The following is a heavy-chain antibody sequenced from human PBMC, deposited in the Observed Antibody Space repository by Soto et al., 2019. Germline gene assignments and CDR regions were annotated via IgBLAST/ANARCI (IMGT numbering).Heavy chain of an antibody. CDR3: AREGGGYCSGGSCPYNWFDP. CDR2: IYHSGST. CDR1: GGSISSGGYS. V-gene: IGHV4-30-2*01. J-gene: IGHJ5*02. D-gene: IGHD2-15*01. Sequence: QLQLQESGSGLVKPSQTLSLTCAVSGGSISSGGYSWSWIRQPPGKGLEWIGYIYHSGSTYYNPSLKSRFTISVDRSQNQFSLKLSSVTAGDTAVYYWAREGGGYCSGGSCPYNWFDPWGQGTLVTVSS.